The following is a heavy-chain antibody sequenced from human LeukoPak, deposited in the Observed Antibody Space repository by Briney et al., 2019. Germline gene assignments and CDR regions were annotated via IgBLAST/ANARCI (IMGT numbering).Heavy chain of an antibody. V-gene: IGHV4-59*01. J-gene: IGHJ3*02. D-gene: IGHD3-10*01. CDR2: IYYSGST. CDR3: ARVWGSGSYGAFDI. Sequence: SETLSLTCTVSGGSISSYYWSWIRQRPGKGLEWIGYIYYSGSTNYNPSLKSRVTISVDTSKNQFSLKLSSVTAADTAAYYCARVWGSGSYGAFDIWGQGTMVTVSS. CDR1: GGSISSYY.